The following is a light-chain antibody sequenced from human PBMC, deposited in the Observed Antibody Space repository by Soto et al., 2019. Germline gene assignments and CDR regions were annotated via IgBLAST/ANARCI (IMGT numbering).Light chain of an antibody. J-gene: IGLJ1*01. CDR1: SSDVGGYNY. CDR2: EVS. Sequence: QSALTQPASVSGSPGQSITISCTGTSSDVGGYNYVSWYQQHPGNAPKLMIYEVSNRPSGVSNRFSGSKSGNTASLTSSGLHAEDEADYYCSSYTSSSTLDVFGTGTKVTVL. V-gene: IGLV2-14*01. CDR3: SSYTSSSTLDV.